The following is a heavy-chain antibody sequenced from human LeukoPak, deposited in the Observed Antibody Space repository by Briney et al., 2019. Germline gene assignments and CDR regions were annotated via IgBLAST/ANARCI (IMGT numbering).Heavy chain of an antibody. CDR2: MKEDGSQK. CDR1: GFTFSNYW. V-gene: IGHV3-7*01. D-gene: IGHD6-19*01. Sequence: GGSLRLSCAGTGFTFSNYWMNWVRQAPGKGLEWVANMKEDGSQKYYVDSVKGRFTISRDNAKNSVYLQMNSLRAEDTAVYYCAGSSGWLFDYWGQGTLVAVSS. CDR3: AGSSGWLFDY. J-gene: IGHJ4*02.